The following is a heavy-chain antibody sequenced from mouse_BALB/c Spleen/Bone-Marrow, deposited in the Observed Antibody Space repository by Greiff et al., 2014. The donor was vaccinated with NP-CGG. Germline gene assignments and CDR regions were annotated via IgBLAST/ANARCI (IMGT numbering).Heavy chain of an antibody. D-gene: IGHD2-2*01. Sequence: DLVKPGASVKLSCKAYGYTFTNYWINWLKQRPGQGLEWIGRIAPGSGSTYYNEMFKGKTTLTVDTSSSTAYIQLSRLSSEDSDVYFGARERYGYDGWYFDVWGAGTTVTVSS. CDR3: ARERYGYDGWYFDV. V-gene: IGHV1S41*01. CDR1: GYTFTNYW. CDR2: IAPGSGST. J-gene: IGHJ1*01.